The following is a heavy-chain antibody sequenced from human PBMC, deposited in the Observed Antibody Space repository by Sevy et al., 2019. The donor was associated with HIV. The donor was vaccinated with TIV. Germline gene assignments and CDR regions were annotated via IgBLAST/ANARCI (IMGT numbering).Heavy chain of an antibody. J-gene: IGHJ4*02. D-gene: IGHD3-16*02. CDR2: IKQDGSEK. CDR3: ARLGGYYDYVWGGYRQYYFDY. Sequence: GGSLRLSCAASGFTFSSYWMSWVRQAPGKGLEWVANIKQDGSEKYYVDSVKGGFTISRDNAKNSLYLQMNSLRAEDTAVYYCARLGGYYDYVWGGYRQYYFDYWGQGTLVTVSS. V-gene: IGHV3-7*01. CDR1: GFTFSSYW.